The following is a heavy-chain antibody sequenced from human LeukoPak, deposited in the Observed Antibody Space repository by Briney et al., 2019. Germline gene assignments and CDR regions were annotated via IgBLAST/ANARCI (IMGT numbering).Heavy chain of an antibody. CDR3: TTIKRGDIFGYFDF. CDR2: VFDSGRT. V-gene: IGHV4-59*11. Sequence: SETLSLTCPVYGGSMTTHHWNWIRQPAGRGREWIGYVFDSGRTKVNPSLTSRVTLSTDTSKNQLSLRLSAVTAADTAVYYCTTIKRGDIFGYFDFWGQGILVTVSS. J-gene: IGHJ4*02. D-gene: IGHD5-18*01. CDR1: GGSMTTHH.